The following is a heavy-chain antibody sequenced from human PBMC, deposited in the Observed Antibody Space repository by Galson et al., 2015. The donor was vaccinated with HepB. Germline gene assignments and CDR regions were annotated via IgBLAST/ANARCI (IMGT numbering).Heavy chain of an antibody. D-gene: IGHD6-13*01. CDR3: TRLGDRSGYSSS. CDR2: IGRRASNYAT. CDR1: GFTFSGSA. J-gene: IGHJ4*02. V-gene: IGHV3-73*01. Sequence: SLRLSCAASGFTFSGSAIHWVRQPSGKRLEWVGRIGRRASNYATGSTRSLKGRFTITRDDSKNTAYLHMTSLKTEDTAVYYCTRLGDRSGYSSSWGQGTLVTVSS.